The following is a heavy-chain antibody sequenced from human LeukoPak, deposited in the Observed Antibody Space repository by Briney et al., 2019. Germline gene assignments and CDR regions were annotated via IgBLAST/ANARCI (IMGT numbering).Heavy chain of an antibody. CDR2: INHRGST. Sequence: SETLSLTCAVYGGSFSGYYWSWIRQPPGKGLEWIGEINHRGSTNYNPSLKSRVTISVDTSKNQFSLKLSSVTAADTAVYYCARGAYYDFWSGYSPYYYYMDVWGKGTTVTVSS. J-gene: IGHJ6*03. V-gene: IGHV4-34*01. CDR1: GGSFSGYY. CDR3: ARGAYYDFWSGYSPYYYYMDV. D-gene: IGHD3-3*01.